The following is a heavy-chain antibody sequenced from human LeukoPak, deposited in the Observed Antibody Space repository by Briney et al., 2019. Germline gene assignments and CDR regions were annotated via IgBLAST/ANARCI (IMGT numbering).Heavy chain of an antibody. Sequence: ASVKVACKASGYTFTSSGISWVRQAPGQGLEWMGWISAFNGNTNYAQKLQGRVTMTTDTSTTTAYMELRRLRSDDPAVYYCARATDWNDAFDIWGQGTMVTVPS. D-gene: IGHD1-1*01. V-gene: IGHV1-18*01. J-gene: IGHJ3*02. CDR2: ISAFNGNT. CDR3: ARATDWNDAFDI. CDR1: GYTFTSSG.